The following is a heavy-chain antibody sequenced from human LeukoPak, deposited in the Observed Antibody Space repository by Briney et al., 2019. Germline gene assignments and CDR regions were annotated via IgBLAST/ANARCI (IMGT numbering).Heavy chain of an antibody. J-gene: IGHJ4*02. V-gene: IGHV4-39*01. CDR1: GVPISSSSYY. CDR2: IYYTANT. Sequence: SETLSLTCTVSGVPISSSSYYWGWLRQPPGKGLEWIGSIYYTANTYYNSSLKSRVTISVDTSKNQFSLKVSSVTAADTAVYYCARHWRSSTGNMKATIFDSWGQGTLVIVSS. CDR3: ARHWRSSTGNMKATIFDS. D-gene: IGHD2-2*01.